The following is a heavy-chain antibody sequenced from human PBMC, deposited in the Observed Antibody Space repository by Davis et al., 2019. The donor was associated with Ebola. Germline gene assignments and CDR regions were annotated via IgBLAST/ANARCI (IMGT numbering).Heavy chain of an antibody. V-gene: IGHV4-59*01. Sequence: PSETLSLTCTVSGASMTSYSWSWIRQPPGKGLEWIGYVAYTGNTVYNPSLKSRVTISGDTSKKRFSLTLNSLTAADTAVYYCARGGLVPAALYLWGQGTMVTVSS. CDR2: VAYTGNT. CDR3: ARGGLVPAALYL. J-gene: IGHJ3*01. D-gene: IGHD2-2*01. CDR1: GASMTSYS.